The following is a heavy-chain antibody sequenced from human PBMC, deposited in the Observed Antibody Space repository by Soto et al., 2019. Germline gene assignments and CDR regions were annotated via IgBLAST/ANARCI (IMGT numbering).Heavy chain of an antibody. CDR3: ASSRYPSSYGMDV. Sequence: QVQLQQWGAGLLKPSETLSLTCAVYGGSFSGYYWSWIRQPPGKGLEWIGEINHSGSTNYNPSLKSRVTISVDTSKNQFSLRLSSVTAADTAVYYCASSRYPSSYGMDVWGQGTTVTVSS. V-gene: IGHV4-34*01. CDR1: GGSFSGYY. CDR2: INHSGST. J-gene: IGHJ6*02. D-gene: IGHD2-2*01.